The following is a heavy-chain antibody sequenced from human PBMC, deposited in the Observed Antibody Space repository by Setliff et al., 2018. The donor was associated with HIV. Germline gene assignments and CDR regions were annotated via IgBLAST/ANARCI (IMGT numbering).Heavy chain of an antibody. D-gene: IGHD3-10*01. CDR2: IYYSGNT. CDR1: GDFFSSDYY. J-gene: IGHJ6*02. Sequence: TSETLSLTCTVSGDFFSSDYYWGWIRQSPGKGLEWIGTIYYSGNTISNPSLKSRVTISVDTSKNQFSLNLNSVTAADTAVYYCARVEAKVRGATYGMDVWGQGTTVTVSS. CDR3: ARVEAKVRGATYGMDV. V-gene: IGHV4-38-2*02.